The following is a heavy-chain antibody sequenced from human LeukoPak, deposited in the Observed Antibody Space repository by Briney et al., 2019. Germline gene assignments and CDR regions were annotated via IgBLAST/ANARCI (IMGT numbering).Heavy chain of an antibody. CDR1: GRTFRSYA. Sequence: SVKVSCQAPGRTFRSYAISWVRQAPGQGLEWMGGLISIFGTANYAQKFQGRVTITTDESTSTSYMELSSLRSEDTAVYYCARNIGEYSSSPGSFDIWGQGTMVTVSS. J-gene: IGHJ3*02. CDR2: LISIFGTA. D-gene: IGHD6-6*01. V-gene: IGHV1-69*05. CDR3: ARNIGEYSSSPGSFDI.